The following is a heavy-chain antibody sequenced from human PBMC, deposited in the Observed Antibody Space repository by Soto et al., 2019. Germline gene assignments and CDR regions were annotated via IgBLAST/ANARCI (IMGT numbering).Heavy chain of an antibody. CDR3: ARDTRTYYYGSAPTGYYYGMDV. CDR2: IIPIFGTA. D-gene: IGHD3-10*01. Sequence: SVKVSFKASGGTFSSYAISWVRQAPGQGLEWMGGIIPIFGTANYAQKFQGRVTITADKSTSTAYMELSSLRSEDTAVYYCARDTRTYYYGSAPTGYYYGMDVWGQGTTVTVS. J-gene: IGHJ6*02. V-gene: IGHV1-69*06. CDR1: GGTFSSYA.